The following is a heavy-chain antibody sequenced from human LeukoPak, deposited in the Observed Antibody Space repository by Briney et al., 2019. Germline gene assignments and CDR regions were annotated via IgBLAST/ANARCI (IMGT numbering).Heavy chain of an antibody. D-gene: IGHD3-3*01. CDR1: GYTFTGYY. CDR3: ATLPTNYDFWSGYPVDY. V-gene: IGHV1-2*02. Sequence: GASVKVSCKATGYTFTGYYMHWVRQAPGQGLEWMGWINPNSGGTNYAQKFQGRVTMTRDTSISTAYMELSSLRSEDTAVYYCATLPTNYDFWSGYPVDYWGQGTLVTVSS. CDR2: INPNSGGT. J-gene: IGHJ4*02.